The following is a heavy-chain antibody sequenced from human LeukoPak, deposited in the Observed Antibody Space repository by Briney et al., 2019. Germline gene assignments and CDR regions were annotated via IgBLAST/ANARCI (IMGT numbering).Heavy chain of an antibody. Sequence: PGGSLRLSCAASGFTFSSYAMSWVRQAPGKGLEWVSAISGSGGSTYYADSVKGRFTISRDNSKNTLYLQMNSLRAEDTAVYYCAKDYYDSSGYYSSSSDYWGQGTLVTVSS. CDR2: ISGSGGST. V-gene: IGHV3-23*01. D-gene: IGHD3-22*01. CDR3: AKDYYDSSGYYSSSSDY. CDR1: GFTFSSYA. J-gene: IGHJ4*02.